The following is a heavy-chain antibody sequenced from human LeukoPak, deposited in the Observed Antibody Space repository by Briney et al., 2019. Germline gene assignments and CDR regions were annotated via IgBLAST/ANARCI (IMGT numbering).Heavy chain of an antibody. V-gene: IGHV3-9*01. D-gene: IGHD5-12*01. CDR2: ISWSGGSV. J-gene: IGHJ6*03. CDR3: AKGGYDLDYYMDV. CDR1: GFTFDDYA. Sequence: GGSLRLSCAASGFTFDDYAMHWVRQAPGKGLEWVSGISWSGGSVGYADSLKGRFTISRDNAKNSLYLQMNSLRTEDTALYYCAKGGYDLDYYMDVWGKGATVTISS.